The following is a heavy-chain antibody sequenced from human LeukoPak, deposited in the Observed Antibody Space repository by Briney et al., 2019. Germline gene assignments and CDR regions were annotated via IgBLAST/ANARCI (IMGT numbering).Heavy chain of an antibody. V-gene: IGHV1-2*02. Sequence: ASVKVSCKASGGTFSSYAISWVRQAPGQGLEWMGWINPNSGGTNYAQKFQGRVTMTRDTSISTAYMELSRLRSDDTAVYYCARGDQLLSGWFDPWGQGTLVTVSS. CDR2: INPNSGGT. CDR3: ARGDQLLSGWFDP. D-gene: IGHD2-2*01. CDR1: GGTFSSYA. J-gene: IGHJ5*02.